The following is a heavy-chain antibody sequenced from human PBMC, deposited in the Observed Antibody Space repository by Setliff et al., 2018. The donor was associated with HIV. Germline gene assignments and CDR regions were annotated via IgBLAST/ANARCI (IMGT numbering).Heavy chain of an antibody. CDR3: TSFVFRDSTDEYYRPPGDHPLYYFDY. CDR2: IDPEDGET. V-gene: IGHV1-69-2*01. D-gene: IGHD3-10*01. J-gene: IGHJ4*02. CDR1: GYTFTDYY. Sequence: ASVKVSCKASGYTFTDYYIHWVQQAPGKGLEWMGHIDPEDGETIYADNFQGRVTMTADRSTNTAYMELGSLRSEDTAVYYCTSFVFRDSTDEYYRPPGDHPLYYFDYWAQGTLVTVS.